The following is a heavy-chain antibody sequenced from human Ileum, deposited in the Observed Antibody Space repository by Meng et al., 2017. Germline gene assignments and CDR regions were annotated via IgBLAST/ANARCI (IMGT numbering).Heavy chain of an antibody. J-gene: IGHJ6*02. D-gene: IGHD5-18*01. CDR1: GFTFSSYA. CDR3: AKVQPPPCMNV. CDR2: ISGSGGST. V-gene: IGHV3-23*01. Sequence: GESLKISCAASGFTFSSYAMSWVRQAPGKGLEWVSAISGSGGSTYYADSVKGRFTISRDNSKNTLYLQMNSLRAEDTAVYYCAKVQPPPCMNVWGQGTTVTVSS.